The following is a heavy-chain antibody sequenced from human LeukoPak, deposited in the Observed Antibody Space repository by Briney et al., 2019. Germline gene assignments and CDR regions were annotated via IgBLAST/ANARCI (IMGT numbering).Heavy chain of an antibody. CDR3: ATAYTVTTIPRFDY. J-gene: IGHJ4*02. Sequence: GASVKVSCKVSGYTLTELSMHWVRQAPGKGLEWMGGFDPEDGETIYAQKFQGRVTMTEDTSTDTAYMELSSLRSEDTAVYYCATAYTVTTIPRFDYWGQGTLVTVSS. CDR1: GYTLTELS. V-gene: IGHV1-24*01. CDR2: FDPEDGET. D-gene: IGHD4-11*01.